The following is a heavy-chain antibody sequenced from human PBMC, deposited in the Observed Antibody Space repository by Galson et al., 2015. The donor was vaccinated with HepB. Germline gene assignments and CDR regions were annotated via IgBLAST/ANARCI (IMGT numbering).Heavy chain of an antibody. Sequence: SLRLSCAASGFTFSSYAMHWVRQAPGKGLEWVAVISYDGSNKYYADSVKGRFTISRDNSKNTLCLQMNSLRAEDTAVYYCARDSEVTIFGVAPLWWFDPWGQGTLVTVSS. V-gene: IGHV3-30-3*01. CDR3: ARDSEVTIFGVAPLWWFDP. D-gene: IGHD3-3*01. CDR1: GFTFSSYA. J-gene: IGHJ5*02. CDR2: ISYDGSNK.